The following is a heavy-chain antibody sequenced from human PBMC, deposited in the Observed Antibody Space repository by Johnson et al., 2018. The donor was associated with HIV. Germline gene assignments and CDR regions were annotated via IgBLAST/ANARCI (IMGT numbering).Heavy chain of an antibody. Sequence: VQLVESGGGLVQPGGSLRLSCAASGFTFSSYAMHWVRQAPGKGLEWVGHIESKTDGGTADYAAPLKDRFTISRDDSKSTLYLQMNSLKTEDTAVYYCTTAIVGVLVHAFDIWGQGTRVTVSS. CDR2: IESKTDGGTA. J-gene: IGHJ3*02. CDR3: TTAIVGVLVHAFDI. V-gene: IGHV3-15*04. CDR1: GFTFSSYA. D-gene: IGHD3-3*01.